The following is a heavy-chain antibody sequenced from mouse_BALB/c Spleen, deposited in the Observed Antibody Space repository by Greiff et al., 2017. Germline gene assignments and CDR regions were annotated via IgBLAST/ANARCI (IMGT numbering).Heavy chain of an antibody. Sequence: QVQLKESGPGLVAPSQSLSITCTVSGFSLSRYSVHWVRQPPGKGLEWLGMIWGSGSTDYNSALKSRLSISKDNSKSQVFLKMNSLQTDDTAMYYCARNPPRDYAMDYWGQGTSVTVSS. CDR2: IWGSGST. J-gene: IGHJ4*01. V-gene: IGHV2-6-4*01. CDR1: GFSLSRYS. CDR3: ARNPPRDYAMDY.